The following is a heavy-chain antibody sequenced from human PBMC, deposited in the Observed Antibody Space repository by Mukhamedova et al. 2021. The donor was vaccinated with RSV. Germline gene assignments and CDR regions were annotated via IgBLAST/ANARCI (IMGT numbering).Heavy chain of an antibody. CDR3: ARLDTAIDTEGDFDY. V-gene: IGHV3-74*01. J-gene: IGHJ4*02. CDR2: INMDGSST. D-gene: IGHD5-18*01. Sequence: GLVWVSRINMDGSSTSYADSVKGRFTISRDNAKNSLYLQMNSLRDEDTAVYYCARLDTAIDTEGDFDYWGQGTLVTVSS.